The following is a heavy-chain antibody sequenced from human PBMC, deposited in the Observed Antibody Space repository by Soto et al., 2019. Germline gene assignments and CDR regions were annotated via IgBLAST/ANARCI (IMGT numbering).Heavy chain of an antibody. CDR3: ARGDGDYYDGNGYLGRH. V-gene: IGHV3-74*01. J-gene: IGHJ4*02. CDR1: GFTFSSYW. CDR2: IKSDGSGT. D-gene: IGHD3-22*01. Sequence: EVQLVESGGGLVQPGGSLTLSCAASGFTFSSYWMHWVRQAPGKGLVWVARIKSDGSGTIYADSVKGRLTISRDNARNALYLQMNSLRAEDTGVYFCARGDGDYYDGNGYLGRHWGQGPLVTVSS.